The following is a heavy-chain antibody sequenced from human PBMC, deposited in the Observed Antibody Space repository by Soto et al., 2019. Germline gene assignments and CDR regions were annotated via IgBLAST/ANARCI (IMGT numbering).Heavy chain of an antibody. D-gene: IGHD4-17*01. Sequence: ASVQVSCKASGYTFTSYGISWVRQAPGQGIEWMGWISAYNGNTNYAQKLQGRVTMTTDTSTSTAYMELRSLRSDDTAVYYCARDRMTVNLYYYYYGMDVWGQGTTVTVSS. CDR1: GYTFTSYG. J-gene: IGHJ6*02. CDR3: ARDRMTVNLYYYYYGMDV. CDR2: ISAYNGNT. V-gene: IGHV1-18*01.